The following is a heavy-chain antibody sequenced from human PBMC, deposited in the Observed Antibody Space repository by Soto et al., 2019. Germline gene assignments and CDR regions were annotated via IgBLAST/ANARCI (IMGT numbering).Heavy chain of an antibody. CDR2: INHRGST. D-gene: IGHD3-16*01. V-gene: IGHV4-34*01. CDR3: ARTRGLAPPAWFDP. CDR1: VGSLSGNY. Sequence: QVQLQQWGAGRLKPSATLSLTCAVYVGSLSGNYWSWFRQPPGKGLEWIGEINHRGSTNYNPSRKSRVTISVDTSKFQFCLKLRFVTAADTAVYYCARTRGLAPPAWFDPWGQGTLVTVSS. J-gene: IGHJ5*02.